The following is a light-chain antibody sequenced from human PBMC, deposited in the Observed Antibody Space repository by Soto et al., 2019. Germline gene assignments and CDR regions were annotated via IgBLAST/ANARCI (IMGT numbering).Light chain of an antibody. CDR1: SSDVGGYNL. Sequence: QSVLTQPASVSGSPGQSITISCTGTSSDVGGYNLVSWYQQHPGKAPKLMIYEVSNRPSGVSNRFSGSKSGNTASLTISGLQAEDEPDYYCSSYTSSSNYVFGTGTKLTVL. CDR2: EVS. J-gene: IGLJ1*01. CDR3: SSYTSSSNYV. V-gene: IGLV2-14*01.